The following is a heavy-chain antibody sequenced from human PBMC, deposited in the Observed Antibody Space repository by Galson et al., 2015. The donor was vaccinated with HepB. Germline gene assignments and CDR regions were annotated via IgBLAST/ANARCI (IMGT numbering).Heavy chain of an antibody. Sequence: SLRLSCAASGFTFSSYAMSWVRQAPGKGLEWVAAISGSGGSTYYADSAKGRFTISRDNSKNTLYLQMNSLRAEDTAVYYCAKRPDPPTYCSSTSGYDYYYGMHVSGQGTTVTVSS. J-gene: IGHJ6*02. CDR1: GFTFSSYA. D-gene: IGHD2-2*01. CDR2: ISGSGGST. CDR3: AKRPDPPTYCSSTSGYDYYYGMHV. V-gene: IGHV3-23*01.